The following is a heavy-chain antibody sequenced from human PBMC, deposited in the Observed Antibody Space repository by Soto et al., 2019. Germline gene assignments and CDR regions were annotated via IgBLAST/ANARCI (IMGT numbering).Heavy chain of an antibody. CDR2: VYYSGNT. CDR3: ARQSKAARPLDY. J-gene: IGHJ4*02. Sequence: QLQLQESGPGLVKPSDTLSLTCTVPGGSIISSSYYWGWIRQPPGKGLEWMGSVYYSGNTNYNPSLKSRVTISVDTSKSQFSLTLSSVTASDTAVYYCARQSKAARPLDYWGQGTLVTVSS. CDR1: GGSIISSSYY. D-gene: IGHD6-6*01. V-gene: IGHV4-39*01.